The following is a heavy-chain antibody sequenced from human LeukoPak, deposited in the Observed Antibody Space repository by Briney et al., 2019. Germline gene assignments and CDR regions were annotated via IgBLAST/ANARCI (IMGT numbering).Heavy chain of an antibody. Sequence: PGGSLRLSCAASGFTVRSNHMYWVRQAPGKGLEWVSVLYNGGGTDYADSVKGRFTISRDNSKNTLYLQMNSLRAEDTAVYYCAKDHGRDYYGSGRYDYWGQGTLVTVSS. V-gene: IGHV3-66*01. J-gene: IGHJ4*02. D-gene: IGHD3-10*01. CDR1: GFTVRSNH. CDR3: AKDHGRDYYGSGRYDY. CDR2: LYNGGGT.